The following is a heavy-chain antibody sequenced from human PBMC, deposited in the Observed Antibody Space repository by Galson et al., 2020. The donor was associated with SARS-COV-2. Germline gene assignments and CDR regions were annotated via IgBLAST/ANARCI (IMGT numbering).Heavy chain of an antibody. CDR1: EFTVSSNY. CDR2: IYSGGST. Sequence: GGSLSLSCAASEFTVSSNYMSWVRQAPGRGLEWVSVIYSGGSTYYADSGKGRFTMSRDDSKNTMYLQMNSLRAEDTALYYCAGSSISRAFYYWGQGTLVTVSS. D-gene: IGHD2-2*01. J-gene: IGHJ4*02. V-gene: IGHV3-53*01. CDR3: AGSSISRAFYY.